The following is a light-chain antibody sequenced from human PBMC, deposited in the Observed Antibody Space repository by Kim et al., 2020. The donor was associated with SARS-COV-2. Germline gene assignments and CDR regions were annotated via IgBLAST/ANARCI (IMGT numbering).Light chain of an antibody. Sequence: QSALTQPASVSGSPGQSITISCTGSSSDIGAYDYVFWYQQHPGEAPKLLIFDVINRPSGVSSRFVGSKSGITASLTISGLQADDEADYFCSSYSRTTTLFGGGTWLTVL. CDR1: SSDIGAYDY. V-gene: IGLV2-14*03. CDR2: DVI. CDR3: SSYSRTTTL. J-gene: IGLJ2*01.